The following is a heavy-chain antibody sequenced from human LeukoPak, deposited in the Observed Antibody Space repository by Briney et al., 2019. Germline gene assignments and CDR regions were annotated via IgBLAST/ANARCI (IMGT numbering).Heavy chain of an antibody. CDR1: GFIFSNYG. V-gene: IGHV3-33*01. D-gene: IGHD5-24*01. CDR3: ARDLGMGKYFDY. J-gene: IGHJ4*02. Sequence: GGSLRLSCAASGFIFSNYGMHWVRQTPGKGLEWVAIIGHDGTYTRYPDSVKGRFTISRDNSKTTLYLQMDSLKAEDTAVYYCARDLGMGKYFDYWGQGTPVTVSS. CDR2: IGHDGTYT.